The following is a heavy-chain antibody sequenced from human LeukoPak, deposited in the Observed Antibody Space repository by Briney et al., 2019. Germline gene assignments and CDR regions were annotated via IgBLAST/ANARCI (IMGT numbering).Heavy chain of an antibody. Sequence: PSETLSPTCTVSGGSFSSHYWSWIRQPPGKGLEWIGYISYIGSTNYNPSLKSRVTISVDTSKNQFSLKLTSVTAADPAVYYCARDPLTVTKGLDIGGQGTMVTL. J-gene: IGHJ3*02. V-gene: IGHV4-59*11. D-gene: IGHD4-17*01. CDR3: ARDPLTVTKGLDI. CDR2: ISYIGST. CDR1: GGSFSSHY.